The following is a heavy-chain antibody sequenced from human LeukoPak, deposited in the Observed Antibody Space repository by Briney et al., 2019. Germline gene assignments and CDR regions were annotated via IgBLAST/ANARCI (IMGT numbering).Heavy chain of an antibody. V-gene: IGHV4-38-2*02. CDR3: ARDHTVTTGAFDI. CDR1: GYSISSGYY. J-gene: IGHJ3*02. Sequence: SETLSLTCTVSGYSISSGYYWGWIRQPPGKGLEWIGSIYHSGSTYYNPSLKSRVTISVDTSKNQISLKLSSVTAADTAVYYCARDHTVTTGAFDIWGQGTMVTVSS. D-gene: IGHD4-17*01. CDR2: IYHSGST.